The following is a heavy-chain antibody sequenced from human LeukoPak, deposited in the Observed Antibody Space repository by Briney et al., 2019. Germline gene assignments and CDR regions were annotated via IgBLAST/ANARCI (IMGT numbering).Heavy chain of an antibody. CDR2: IYHSGST. D-gene: IGHD4-11*01. CDR1: GYSITSGYY. V-gene: IGHV4-38-2*01. Sequence: PSETLSLTCAVPGYSITSGYYWAWIRQPPGKGLEWIGNIYHSGSTYYNASLKSRVTISVDTSKNQFSLKRSSVTAADTAVYYCARRYSNYFFDYWGQGTLVTASS. CDR3: ARRYSNYFFDY. J-gene: IGHJ4*02.